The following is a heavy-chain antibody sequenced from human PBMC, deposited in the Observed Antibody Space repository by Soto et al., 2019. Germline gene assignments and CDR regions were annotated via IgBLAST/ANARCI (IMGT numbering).Heavy chain of an antibody. D-gene: IGHD4-17*01. CDR1: GDSMRSCY. CDR3: TRVGGYYGDYPNFHX. J-gene: IGHJ4*02. CDR2: IYYSGST. Sequence: SETLSLTCTVYGDSMRSCYWSWIRQPPGKGLEWIVNIYYSGSTNYNNSRKSRVTMSVDMSRNQVSLKLSSVTAADTAVYYCTRVGGYYGDYPNFHXWGQGALVTVSX. V-gene: IGHV4-59*01.